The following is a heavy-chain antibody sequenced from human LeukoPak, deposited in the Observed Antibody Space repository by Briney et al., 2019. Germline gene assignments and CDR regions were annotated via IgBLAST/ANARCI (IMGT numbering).Heavy chain of an antibody. J-gene: IGHJ4*02. V-gene: IGHV1-18*01. CDR3: ARGTLMRGIAVAGPLDY. Sequence: ASVKVSCKASGYTFTSSGISWVRQAPGQGLEWMGWISAYNGNTNYAQKLQGRVTMTTDTSTSTAYMELRSLRSDDTAVYYCARGTLMRGIAVAGPLDYWGQGTLVTVPS. CDR2: ISAYNGNT. D-gene: IGHD6-19*01. CDR1: GYTFTSSG.